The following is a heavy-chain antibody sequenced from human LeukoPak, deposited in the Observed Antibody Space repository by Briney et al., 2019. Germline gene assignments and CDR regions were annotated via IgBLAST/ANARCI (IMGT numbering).Heavy chain of an antibody. V-gene: IGHV1-69*05. CDR1: GGTFSSYA. D-gene: IGHD6-13*01. CDR2: IIPIFGTA. J-gene: IGHJ4*02. CDR3: ARVAGPYSTSWYYFDY. Sequence: ASVKFSCKASGGTFSSYAISWVRQAPGQGLEWMGGIIPIFGTANYAQKFQGRVTITTDESTSTAYMELSSLRSEDTAVYYCARVAGPYSTSWYYFDYWGQGTLVTVSS.